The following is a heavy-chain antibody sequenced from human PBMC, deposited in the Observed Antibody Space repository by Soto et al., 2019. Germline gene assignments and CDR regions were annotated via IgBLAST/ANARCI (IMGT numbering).Heavy chain of an antibody. CDR3: ARGATDCSSTSCANNWFDP. CDR1: GDSVSSNSAA. J-gene: IGHJ5*02. CDR2: TYYRSKWYN. Sequence: QTLSLTCAISGDSVSSNSAAWNLIRQSPSRGLEWLGRTYYRSKWYNDYAVSVKSRITINPDTSKNQFSLQLNSVTPEDTAVYYCARGATDCSSTSCANNWFDPWGQGTLVTVSS. D-gene: IGHD2-2*01. V-gene: IGHV6-1*01.